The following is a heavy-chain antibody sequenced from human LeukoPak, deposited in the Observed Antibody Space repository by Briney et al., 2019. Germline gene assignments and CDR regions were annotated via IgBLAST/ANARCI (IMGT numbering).Heavy chain of an antibody. D-gene: IGHD2/OR15-2a*01. Sequence: SQTLSLTYTVSGGSISSGGHYWSWISQHPGKGLEWIGYIYYSGSTYYNPSLKSRVTISVDTSKNQFSLKLSSVTAADTAVYYCAGHHPRNTVDFWGQGTLVTVSS. CDR3: AGHHPRNTVDF. V-gene: IGHV4-31*03. CDR2: IYYSGST. CDR1: GGSISSGGHY. J-gene: IGHJ4*02.